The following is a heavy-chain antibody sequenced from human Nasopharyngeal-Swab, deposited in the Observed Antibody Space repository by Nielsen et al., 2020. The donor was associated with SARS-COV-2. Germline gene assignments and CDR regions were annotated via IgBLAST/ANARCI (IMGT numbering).Heavy chain of an antibody. Sequence: GGSLRLSCAASGFTFSSYAMSWVRQTPGKGLEWVSAISGSGGSTYYADSVKGRFTISRDNSKNTLYLQMNSLRAEDTAVYYCARDIAARTFDYWGQGTLVTVSS. CDR3: ARDIAARTFDY. CDR2: ISGSGGST. CDR1: GFTFSSYA. V-gene: IGHV3-23*01. D-gene: IGHD6-6*01. J-gene: IGHJ4*02.